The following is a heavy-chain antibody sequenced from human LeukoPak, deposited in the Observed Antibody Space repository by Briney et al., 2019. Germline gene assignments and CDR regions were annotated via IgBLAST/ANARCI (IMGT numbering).Heavy chain of an antibody. CDR2: INWNGGST. J-gene: IGHJ5*02. CDR3: ARVPSHSWSRENWFDP. Sequence: GGSLRLSCAASGFTFDNYGMNWVRQAPGKGLDWVSGINWNGGSTDYADSVKGRFTISRDNAKNSLYLQMNSLGAEDTAVYYCARVPSHSWSRENWFDPWGQGTLVTVSS. D-gene: IGHD2-15*01. V-gene: IGHV3-20*04. CDR1: GFTFDNYG.